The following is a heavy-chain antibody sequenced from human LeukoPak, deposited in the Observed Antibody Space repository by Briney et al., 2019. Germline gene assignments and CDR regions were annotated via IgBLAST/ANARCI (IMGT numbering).Heavy chain of an antibody. J-gene: IGHJ4*02. CDR2: ISGSGGST. D-gene: IGHD3-10*01. CDR3: AKRPYGSGSYGAQNNY. CDR1: GFTFSSYA. V-gene: IGHV3-23*01. Sequence: GGSLRLSCAASGFTFSSYAMSWVRQAPGKGLEWVSAISGSGGSTYYADSVKGRFTISRDNSKNTLYLQMNSLRAEDTAVYYCAKRPYGSGSYGAQNNYWGQGTLVTVSS.